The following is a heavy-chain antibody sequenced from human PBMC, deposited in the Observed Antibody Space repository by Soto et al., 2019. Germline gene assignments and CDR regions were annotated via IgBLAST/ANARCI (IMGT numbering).Heavy chain of an antibody. CDR2: IHTGGAT. Sequence: GGSLRLSCAASGFSVSSNYMNWVRQAPGKGLEWVSIIHTGGATYYADSVKDRFTVSRDNSKNTVFLQMNSLRAEDTAVYYCARDSWSQYWGQGTLVTVSS. CDR3: ARDSWSQY. CDR1: GFSVSSNY. D-gene: IGHD2-15*01. J-gene: IGHJ1*01. V-gene: IGHV3-66*01.